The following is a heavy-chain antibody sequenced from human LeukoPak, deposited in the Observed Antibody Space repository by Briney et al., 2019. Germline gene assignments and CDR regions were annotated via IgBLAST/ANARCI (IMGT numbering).Heavy chain of an antibody. Sequence: GGSLRLSCAASGFTFSSYAMSWVRQAPGKRLEWVSAISGSDGNTYYADSVRGRFTISRDNSKNSLYLQMNSLRAEDTAIYYCAKDWDDYGDFLPLDYWGQGTLVTVSS. D-gene: IGHD4-17*01. CDR2: ISGSDGNT. CDR3: AKDWDDYGDFLPLDY. V-gene: IGHV3-23*01. J-gene: IGHJ4*02. CDR1: GFTFSSYA.